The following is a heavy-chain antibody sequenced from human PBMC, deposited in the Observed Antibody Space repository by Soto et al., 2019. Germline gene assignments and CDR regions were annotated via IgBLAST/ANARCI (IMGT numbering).Heavy chain of an antibody. V-gene: IGHV5-51*01. CDR1: GYSFTSYW. CDR2: IYPGDSDT. Sequence: GESLKISCKGSGYSFTSYWIGWVRQMPGKGLEWMGIIYPGDSDTRYSPSFQGQVTISADNSKSTLYLQMNSLRAEDTALYYCAKRVLYSDSSPNFDYWGQGTLVTVSS. D-gene: IGHD1-26*01. CDR3: AKRVLYSDSSPNFDY. J-gene: IGHJ4*02.